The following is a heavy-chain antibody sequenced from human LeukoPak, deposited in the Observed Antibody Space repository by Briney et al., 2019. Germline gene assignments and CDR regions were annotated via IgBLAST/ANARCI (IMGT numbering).Heavy chain of an antibody. CDR2: ISYDGSNK. CDR1: GFTVSSYA. V-gene: IGHV3-30*04. Sequence: GGSLRLSCAASGFTVSSYAMHWVRQDPGKGLEWVAVISYDGSNKYYADSVKGRFTISRDNSKNTLYLQMNSLRAEDTAVYYCAREGGGSLGEDYWGQGTLVTVSS. J-gene: IGHJ4*02. D-gene: IGHD2-15*01. CDR3: AREGGGSLGEDY.